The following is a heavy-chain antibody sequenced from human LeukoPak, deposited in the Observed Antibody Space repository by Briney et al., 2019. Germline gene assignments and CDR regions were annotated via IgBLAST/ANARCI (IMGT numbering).Heavy chain of an antibody. CDR1: GYTFNSYG. Sequence: ASVKVSCKSSGYTFNSYGITWVRQAPGQGLEWMGWIHTYNGHTNYAQKLQGRVTMTTGTSTSTAYMELRSLRSDDTAVYYCARVWETTVTSPYFDYWGQGTLVTVSS. V-gene: IGHV1-18*01. J-gene: IGHJ4*02. CDR2: IHTYNGHT. CDR3: ARVWETTVTSPYFDY. D-gene: IGHD4-11*01.